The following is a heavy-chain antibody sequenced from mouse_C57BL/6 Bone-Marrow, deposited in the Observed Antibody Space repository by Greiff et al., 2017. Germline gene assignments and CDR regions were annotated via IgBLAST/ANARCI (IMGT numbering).Heavy chain of an antibody. CDR2: INPYNGGT. CDR1: GYTFTDYY. V-gene: IGHV1-19*01. Sequence: VQLKQSGPVLVKPGASVKMSCKASGYTFTDYYMNWVKQSHGKSLEWIGVINPYNGGTSYNQKFKGKATLTVDKSSNTAYMELNSLTSEDSAVYYGASYYGSSPFDYWGQGTTLTVSS. D-gene: IGHD1-1*01. CDR3: ASYYGSSPFDY. J-gene: IGHJ2*01.